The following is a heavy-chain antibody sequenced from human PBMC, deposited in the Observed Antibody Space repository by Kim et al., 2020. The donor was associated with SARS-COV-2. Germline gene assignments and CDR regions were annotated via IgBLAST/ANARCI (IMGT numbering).Heavy chain of an antibody. CDR1: GFTFSSYG. V-gene: IGHV3-30*18. Sequence: GGSLRLSCAASGFTFSSYGMHWVRQAPGKGLEWAALISYDGSNKYYADSVKGRFTISRDNSKNTLYLQMDSLRTEDTAVYYCAKSAPTGFCSTISCYVVYWGQGTLVIVSP. CDR2: ISYDGSNK. CDR3: AKSAPTGFCSTISCYVVY. D-gene: IGHD2-2*01. J-gene: IGHJ4*02.